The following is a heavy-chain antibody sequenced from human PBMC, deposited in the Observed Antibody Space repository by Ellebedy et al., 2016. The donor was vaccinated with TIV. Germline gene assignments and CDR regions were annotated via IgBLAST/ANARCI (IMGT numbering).Heavy chain of an antibody. CDR3: ARDPAPPRGRFDT. V-gene: IGHV4-39*07. CDR2: IHYIGSA. J-gene: IGHJ5*02. CDR1: GGSISNSAYY. Sequence: MPSETLSLTCTVSGGSISNSAYYWNWIRQPPGKGLEWIGSIHYIGSAYYNPSLKSRVTVSVDTSKNKFSLNLSSVTAAETAVYYCARDPAPPRGRFDTWGQGTMVTVSS.